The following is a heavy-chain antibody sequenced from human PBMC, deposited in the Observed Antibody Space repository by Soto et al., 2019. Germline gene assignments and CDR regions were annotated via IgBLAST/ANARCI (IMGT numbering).Heavy chain of an antibody. CDR3: ARNLYLGYSSGWNYYYGMDV. CDR1: GYTFTSYA. V-gene: IGHV1-3*01. J-gene: IGHJ6*02. CDR2: INAGNGNT. D-gene: IGHD6-19*01. Sequence: ASVKVSCKASGYTFTSYAMHWVRQAPGQRLEWMGWINAGNGNTKYSQKFQGRVTITRDTSASTAYMELSSLRSEDTAVYYCARNLYLGYSSGWNYYYGMDVWGQGTTVTVSS.